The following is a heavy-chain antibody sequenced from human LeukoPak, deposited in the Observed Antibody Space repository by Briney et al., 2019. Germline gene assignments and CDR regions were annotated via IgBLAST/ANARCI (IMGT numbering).Heavy chain of an antibody. J-gene: IGHJ4*02. Sequence: GGSLRLSCAASGFTFSSYGMHWARHAPGKGLEWVAVIWYDGSNKYYADSVKGRFTISRDNSKNTLYLQMNSLRAEDTAVYYCARDTRAEFDYWGQGTLVTVSS. CDR2: IWYDGSNK. CDR1: GFTFSSYG. V-gene: IGHV3-33*01. CDR3: ARDTRAEFDY.